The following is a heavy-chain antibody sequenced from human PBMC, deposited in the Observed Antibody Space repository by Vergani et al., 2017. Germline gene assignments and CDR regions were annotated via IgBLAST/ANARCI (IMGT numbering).Heavy chain of an antibody. J-gene: IGHJ5*02. V-gene: IGHV4-61*10. D-gene: IGHD3-10*01. CDR3: ARVEDYYGLESCLLDA. Sequence: QVQLQESGPGLVKPSQTLSLSCTVSGGSVSTSIGYYWTWIRQPAEKTLEWIAEIFSSGTTNYNPSFKNRVTMSFDTSKNQFSLKLTSVNAADTAVYYFARVEDYYGLESCLLDAWGQGTLDTVAA. CDR1: GGSVSTSIGYY. CDR2: IFSSGTT.